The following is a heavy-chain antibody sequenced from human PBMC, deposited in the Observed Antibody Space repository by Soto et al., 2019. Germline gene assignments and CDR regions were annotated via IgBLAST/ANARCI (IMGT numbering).Heavy chain of an antibody. CDR1: GDSVSSNSAA. J-gene: IGHJ4*02. D-gene: IGHD2-15*01. CDR2: TSYRSKWYN. V-gene: IGHV6-1*01. CDR3: ARYGKSGVGFDY. Sequence: SQTLSLTCDISGDSVSSNSAAWNWIRQSPSRGLEWLGRTSYRSKWYNDYAVSVKSRITINPDTSKNQFSLQLNSVTPEDTALYFCARYGKSGVGFDYWGQRTPVTGSS.